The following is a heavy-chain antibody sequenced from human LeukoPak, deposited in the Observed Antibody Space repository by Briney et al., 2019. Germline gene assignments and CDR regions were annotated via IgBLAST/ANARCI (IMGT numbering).Heavy chain of an antibody. J-gene: IGHJ5*01. V-gene: IGHV5-51*01. CDR2: IYPGDSDT. D-gene: IGHD3-22*01. CDR1: QYTFSNYW. Sequence: GESLKISCKGSQYTFSNYWIGWVRQMPGKGLEWMGLIYPGDSDTRYGPSFKGQVTISVDKSITTAYLQWSSLKASDTAMYYCASLSYSYESSGFVSWGQGTLVIVSS. CDR3: ASLSYSYESSGFVS.